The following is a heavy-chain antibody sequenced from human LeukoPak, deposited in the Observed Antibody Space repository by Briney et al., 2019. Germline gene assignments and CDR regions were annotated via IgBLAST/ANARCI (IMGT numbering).Heavy chain of an antibody. V-gene: IGHV3-30*03. Sequence: TGRSLRLSCAASGFTFSSYGMHWVRQAPGKGLEWVAVISHDGGNKYYADSVKGRFTISRDNSKNTLYLQMNSLRAEDTAVYYCARAPTSYYYFDYWGQGTLVTVSS. J-gene: IGHJ4*02. CDR3: ARAPTSYYYFDY. CDR2: ISHDGGNK. CDR1: GFTFSSYG. D-gene: IGHD1-26*01.